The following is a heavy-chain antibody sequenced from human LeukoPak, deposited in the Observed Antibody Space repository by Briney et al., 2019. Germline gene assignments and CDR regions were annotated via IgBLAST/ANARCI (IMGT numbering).Heavy chain of an antibody. Sequence: SETLSLTCTVSGGSISSYYWSWIRQPPGKGLEWIGYIYYSGSTNYNPSLKSRVTISVDTSKNQFSLKLSSVTAADTAVYYCARDRGADDSSGYHYWGQGTLVTVSS. J-gene: IGHJ4*02. D-gene: IGHD3-22*01. CDR3: ARDRGADDSSGYHY. CDR2: IYYSGST. V-gene: IGHV4-59*01. CDR1: GGSISSYY.